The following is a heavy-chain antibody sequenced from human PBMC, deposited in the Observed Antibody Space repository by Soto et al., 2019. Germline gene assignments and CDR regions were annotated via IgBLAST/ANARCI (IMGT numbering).Heavy chain of an antibody. CDR1: GYTFTGYY. Sequence: ASVKVSCKASGYTFTGYYIHWVRQAPGQGLEWMGWIHLNSGGTNYAQTFQGRITMTRDMSVTTVFMEMTGLTSDDTAVYYCAXPRELTYSYYYFFTLDVWGQGTTVTVSS. V-gene: IGHV1-2*02. CDR2: IHLNSGGT. J-gene: IGHJ6*02. D-gene: IGHD2-15*01. CDR3: AXPRELTYSYYYFFTLDV.